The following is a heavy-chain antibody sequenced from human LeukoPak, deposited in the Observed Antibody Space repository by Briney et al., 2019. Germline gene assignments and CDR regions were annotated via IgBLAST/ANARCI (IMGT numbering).Heavy chain of an antibody. CDR3: ARHKNYYDSSGYYYELDY. CDR2: IYYSKNT. D-gene: IGHD3-22*01. Sequence: SETLSLTCTVSGGSISSSSAYWGWIRQPPGKGLEWIGSIYYSKNTYYNPSLKSRVTMSVDTSKNQFSLKLSSVTAADTAVYYCARHKNYYDSSGYYYELDYWGQGTLVTVSS. CDR1: GGSISSSSAY. V-gene: IGHV4-39*01. J-gene: IGHJ4*02.